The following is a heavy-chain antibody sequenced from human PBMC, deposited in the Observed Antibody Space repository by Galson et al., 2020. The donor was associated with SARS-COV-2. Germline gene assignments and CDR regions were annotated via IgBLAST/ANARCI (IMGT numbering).Heavy chain of an antibody. CDR3: ARSAYCGGDCFSSYYFDY. V-gene: IGHV5-10-1*01. Sequence: GESLKISCKASGYSFTSYWISWVRQMPGKGLEWMGRIDPSDSYTNYSPSFEGHVTISVDKSISTAYLQWNSLKASDTAVYYCARSAYCGGDCFSSYYFDYWGQGTLVTVSS. J-gene: IGHJ4*02. CDR2: IDPSDSYT. CDR1: GYSFTSYW. D-gene: IGHD2-21*02.